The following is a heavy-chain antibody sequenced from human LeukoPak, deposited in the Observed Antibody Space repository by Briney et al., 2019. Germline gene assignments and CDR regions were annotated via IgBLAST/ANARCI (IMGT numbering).Heavy chain of an antibody. CDR1: GFTFNTYA. V-gene: IGHV3-23*01. Sequence: GGSLRLSCAASGFTFNTYAMSWVRQAPGKGLGWVSAMSGSGGRTYYADSVKGRFTISRDNSKNTLYLQMNSLRAEDTAVYYCAKWGCSGGSCYPFDYWGQGTLVTVSS. CDR3: AKWGCSGGSCYPFDY. J-gene: IGHJ4*02. D-gene: IGHD2-15*01. CDR2: MSGSGGRT.